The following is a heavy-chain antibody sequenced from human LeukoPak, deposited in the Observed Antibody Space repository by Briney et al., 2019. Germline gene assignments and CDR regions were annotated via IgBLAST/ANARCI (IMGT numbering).Heavy chain of an antibody. V-gene: IGHV3-30*18. CDR1: GFTLSNYG. CDR2: ISYDGHRA. Sequence: PTGGSLRLSCAVSGFTLSNYGMSWVRQAPGKGLEWVAVISYDGHRAFYGDSVKGRFTISRDNSKSTLYLQMNALRTEDTAVYYCAKLSVTMIAVAYYLDYWGQGTLLTVSS. J-gene: IGHJ4*02. CDR3: AKLSVTMIAVAYYLDY. D-gene: IGHD3-22*01.